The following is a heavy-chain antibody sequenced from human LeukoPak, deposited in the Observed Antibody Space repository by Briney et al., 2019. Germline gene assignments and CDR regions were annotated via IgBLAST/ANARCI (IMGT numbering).Heavy chain of an antibody. CDR2: INPNSGGT. D-gene: IGHD3-10*01. CDR1: GYTFTGYY. J-gene: IGHJ5*02. V-gene: IGHV1-2*02. CDR3: ARGSLLLWFGELGRLAPNWFDP. Sequence: ASVKVSCKASGYTFTGYYMHWVRQAPGQGLEWMGWINPNSGGTNYAQKFQGRVTMTRDTSISTAYMELSRLRSDDTAVYYCARGSLLLWFGELGRLAPNWFDPWGQGTLVTVSS.